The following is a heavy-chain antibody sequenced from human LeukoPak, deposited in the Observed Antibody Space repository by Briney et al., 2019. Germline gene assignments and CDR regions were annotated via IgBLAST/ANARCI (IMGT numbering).Heavy chain of an antibody. CDR3: AKPYYYGSRSYMDY. D-gene: IGHD3-10*01. CDR2: FYSGDST. CDR1: GFTVGSNY. J-gene: IGHJ4*02. Sequence: GGSLRLSCAASGFTVGSNYMTWIRQAPGKGLEWVACFYSGDSTFYADSVEGRFTISRDNSKNMLYLQMNSLRAEDTAVYYCAKPYYYGSRSYMDYWGQGTLVTVSS. V-gene: IGHV3-66*02.